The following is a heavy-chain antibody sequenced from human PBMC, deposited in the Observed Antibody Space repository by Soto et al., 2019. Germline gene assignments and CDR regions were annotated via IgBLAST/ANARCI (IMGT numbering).Heavy chain of an antibody. V-gene: IGHV3-53*01. CDR3: ARARTCTNGVCYTPSYFDY. Sequence: EVQLVESGGGLIQPGGSLRLSCAASGFTVSSNYMSWVRQAPGKGLEWVSVIYSGGSTYYADYVKGRFTISRDNSKNTLYLQMNSLRAEDTAVYYCARARTCTNGVCYTPSYFDYWGQGTLVTGSS. CDR1: GFTVSSNY. CDR2: IYSGGST. D-gene: IGHD2-8*01. J-gene: IGHJ4*02.